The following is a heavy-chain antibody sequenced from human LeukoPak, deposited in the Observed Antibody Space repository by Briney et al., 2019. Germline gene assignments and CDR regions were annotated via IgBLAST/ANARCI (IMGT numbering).Heavy chain of an antibody. J-gene: IGHJ4*02. V-gene: IGHV1-46*01. CDR3: ARGHSGSYLIFGDY. Sequence: ASVKVSCKASGYTFTSYYIHWVRQAPGQGLEWMGIFNPSGGSTNYAQKFQGRVTMTRDTSTSTVYMELTSLRSDDTAVYYCARGHSGSYLIFGDYWGQGTLVTVSS. CDR2: FNPSGGST. CDR1: GYTFTSYY. D-gene: IGHD1-26*01.